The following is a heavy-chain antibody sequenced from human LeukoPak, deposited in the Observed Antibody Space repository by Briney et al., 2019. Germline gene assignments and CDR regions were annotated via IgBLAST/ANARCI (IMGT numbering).Heavy chain of an antibody. Sequence: GGSLRLSCAASGFTFSSYAMSWVRQAPGKGLEWVSAISGSGGSTYYADSVKGRFTISRDNAKNSLYLQMNSLRDEDTAMYYCARVTLGSTRGFDYWGQGTLVTVSS. J-gene: IGHJ4*02. D-gene: IGHD2/OR15-2a*01. V-gene: IGHV3-23*01. CDR2: ISGSGGST. CDR3: ARVTLGSTRGFDY. CDR1: GFTFSSYA.